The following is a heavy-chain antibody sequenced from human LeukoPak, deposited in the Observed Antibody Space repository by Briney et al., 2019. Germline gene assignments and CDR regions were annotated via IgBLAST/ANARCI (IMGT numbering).Heavy chain of an antibody. CDR2: ISGYNGNP. CDR1: GYTFTSYG. J-gene: IGHJ5*02. D-gene: IGHD6-6*01. V-gene: IGHV1-18*01. Sequence: ASVKVSCKASGYTFTSYGISWVRQAPGQGLEWMGWISGYNGNPNYAQKLQGRVTMTTDTSTSTAYMELRSLRADDTAAYYCGRSYSSSHPDWFYPWGQGTLVTVSS. CDR3: GRSYSSSHPDWFYP.